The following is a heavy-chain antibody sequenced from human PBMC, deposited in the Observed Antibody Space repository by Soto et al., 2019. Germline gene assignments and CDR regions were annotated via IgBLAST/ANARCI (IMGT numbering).Heavy chain of an antibody. CDR1: GFTFSSYG. CDR3: AKDMRKYSSGRPYPYYYYYGMDV. Sequence: GGSLRLSCAASGFTFSSYGMHWVRQAPGKGLEWVAVISYDGSNKYYADSVKGRFTISRDNSKNTLYLQMNSLRAEDTAVYYCAKDMRKYSSGRPYPYYYYYGMDVWGQGTTVTVSS. D-gene: IGHD6-19*01. J-gene: IGHJ6*02. V-gene: IGHV3-30*18. CDR2: ISYDGSNK.